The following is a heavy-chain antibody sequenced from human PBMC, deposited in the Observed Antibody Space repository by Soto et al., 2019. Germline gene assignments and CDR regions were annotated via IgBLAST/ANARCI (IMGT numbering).Heavy chain of an antibody. D-gene: IGHD6-19*01. CDR3: ARQAVEDYYYYYGMDV. Sequence: GESLKISCKGSGYSFTSYWISWVRQMPGKGLEWMGRIDPSDSYTNYSPSFQGHVTISADKSISTAYLQWSSLKASDTAMYYCARQAVEDYYYYYGMDVWGQGTTVTVSS. J-gene: IGHJ6*02. CDR2: IDPSDSYT. V-gene: IGHV5-10-1*01. CDR1: GYSFTSYW.